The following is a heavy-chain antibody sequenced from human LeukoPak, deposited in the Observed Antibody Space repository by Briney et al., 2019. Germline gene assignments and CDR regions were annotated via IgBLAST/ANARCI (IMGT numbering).Heavy chain of an antibody. Sequence: GGSLRLSCAASGFTITTYAVNWVRQAPGKGLEWVSGIGGGGTEYYAASVKGRFIISSDSSQNLVHLQMSGLTVEDTAVYYWARAQGALDYWGQGTLVTVSS. CDR1: GFTITTYA. J-gene: IGHJ4*02. CDR3: ARAQGALDY. CDR2: IGGGGTE. D-gene: IGHD1-26*01. V-gene: IGHV3-23*01.